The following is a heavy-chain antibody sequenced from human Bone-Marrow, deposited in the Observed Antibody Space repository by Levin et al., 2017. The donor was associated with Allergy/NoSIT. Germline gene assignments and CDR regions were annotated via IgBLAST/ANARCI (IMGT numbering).Heavy chain of an antibody. CDR1: GFMFDEYA. CDR2: VSWNSNNI. V-gene: IGHV3-9*01. D-gene: IGHD2-21*02. J-gene: IGHJ2*01. CDR3: AKAGVGSDSFTFWYFDL. Sequence: GGSLRLSCTASGFMFDEYAMHWVRQAPGKGLEWVAGVSWNSNNIGYADSVKGRFTISRDNAKNSLYLHMNTLKTEDTALYYCAKAGVGSDSFTFWYFDLWGRGTLVTVSS.